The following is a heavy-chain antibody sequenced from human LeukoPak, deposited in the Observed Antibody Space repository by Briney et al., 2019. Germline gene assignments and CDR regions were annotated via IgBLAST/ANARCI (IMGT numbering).Heavy chain of an antibody. CDR3: ARGDLYSSSWYN. CDR1: GGSISSGDKY. Sequence: SQTLSLTCTVSGGSISSGDKYWSWIRQPPGKGLERIGYIYYSGSTYYNPSLKSRVTISVDTSKNQFSLKLSSVSAADTAVYYCARGDLYSSSWYNWGQGTLVTVSS. CDR2: IYYSGST. D-gene: IGHD6-13*01. V-gene: IGHV4-30-4*08. J-gene: IGHJ4*02.